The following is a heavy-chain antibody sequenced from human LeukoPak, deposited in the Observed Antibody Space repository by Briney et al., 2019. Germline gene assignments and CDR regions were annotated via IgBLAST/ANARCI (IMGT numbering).Heavy chain of an antibody. CDR3: ARGARAGYNLEPFDY. CDR2: IYYSGST. J-gene: IGHJ4*02. D-gene: IGHD5-24*01. V-gene: IGHV4-59*08. CDR1: GGSISSYY. Sequence: KPSETLSLTCTVSGGSISSYYWSWIRQPPGKGLEWIGYIYYSGSTNYNPSLKSRVTISVGTSKNQFSLKLSSVTAADTAVYYCARGARAGYNLEPFDYWGQGTLVTVSS.